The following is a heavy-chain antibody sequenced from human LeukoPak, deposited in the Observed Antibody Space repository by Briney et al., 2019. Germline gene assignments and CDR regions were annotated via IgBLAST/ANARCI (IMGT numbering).Heavy chain of an antibody. V-gene: IGHV3-7*01. D-gene: IGHD3-22*01. CDR2: IKQDGSEK. CDR3: ARDSLCDSSGYSPKFDY. CDR1: GFTFSSYW. J-gene: IGHJ4*02. Sequence: GGSLRLSCAASGFTFSSYWMSWVRQAPGKGLEWVANIKQDGSEKYYVDSVKGRFTISRDNAKNSLYLQMNSLRAEDTAVYYCARDSLCDSSGYSPKFDYWGQGTLVTVSS.